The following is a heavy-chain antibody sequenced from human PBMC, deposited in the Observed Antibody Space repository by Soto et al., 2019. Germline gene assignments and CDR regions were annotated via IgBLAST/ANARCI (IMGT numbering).Heavy chain of an antibody. J-gene: IGHJ6*02. Sequence: QVQLVESGGGVVQPGRSLRLSCAASGYTFSSYGMHWVRQAPGKGLEWVAVISYDGSNKYYADSVKGRFTISRDNSKNTLYLQMNSLRAEDTAVYYCAIEYSSGWDYYGMDVWGQGTTVTVSS. CDR3: AIEYSSGWDYYGMDV. D-gene: IGHD6-19*01. V-gene: IGHV3-30*03. CDR1: GYTFSSYG. CDR2: ISYDGSNK.